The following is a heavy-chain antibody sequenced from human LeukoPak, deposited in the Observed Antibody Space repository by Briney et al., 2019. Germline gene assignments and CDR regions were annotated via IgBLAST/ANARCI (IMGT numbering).Heavy chain of an antibody. J-gene: IGHJ6*03. Sequence: ASVKVSCKASGYTVTSYYMHWVRQAPGQGLEWMGIINPSGDSTSYEQKFQGRVTMTRDMTTSTVYMELSSLRSEDTAVYYCARDLEFGGYYYYMDVWGKGTTVTVSS. CDR1: GYTVTSYY. CDR2: INPSGDST. V-gene: IGHV1-46*01. CDR3: ARDLEFGGYYYYMDV. D-gene: IGHD3-10*01.